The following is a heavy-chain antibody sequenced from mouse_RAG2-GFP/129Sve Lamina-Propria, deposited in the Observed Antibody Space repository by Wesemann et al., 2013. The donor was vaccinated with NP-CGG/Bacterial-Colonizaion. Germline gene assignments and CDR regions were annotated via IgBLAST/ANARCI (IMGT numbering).Heavy chain of an antibody. CDR3: ASLSYYGYFDV. D-gene: IGHD2-12*01. CDR2: INPDSSTI. Sequence: EVKLLQSGGGLVQPGGSLKLSCAASGIDFSRYWMSWVRRAPGKGLEWIGEINPDSSTINYAPSLRDKFIISRDNAKSTLYLQMSKVRSEDTALYYCASLSYYGYFDVWGTGTTVTVSS. J-gene: IGHJ1*03. V-gene: IGHV4-1*01. CDR1: GIDFSRYW.